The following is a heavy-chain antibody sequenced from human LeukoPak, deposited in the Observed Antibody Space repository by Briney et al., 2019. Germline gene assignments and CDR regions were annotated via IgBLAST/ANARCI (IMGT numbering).Heavy chain of an antibody. CDR3: ARVLSAAAGKGLDY. Sequence: ASVKVSCKASGGTFSSYAISWVRQAPGQGLEWMGRIIPILGIANYAQKFQGRVTITADKSTSTAYMELSSLRSEDTAVYYCARVLSAAAGKGLDYWGQGTLVTVSS. CDR2: IIPILGIA. D-gene: IGHD6-13*01. J-gene: IGHJ4*02. CDR1: GGTFSSYA. V-gene: IGHV1-69*04.